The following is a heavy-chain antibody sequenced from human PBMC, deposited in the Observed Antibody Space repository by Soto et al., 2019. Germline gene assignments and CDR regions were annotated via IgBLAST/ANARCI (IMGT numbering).Heavy chain of an antibody. Sequence: QVQLVESGGGVVQPGRSLRLSCAASGLTFNNYGMHWVRQAPGKGLEWVAVLSYDGSNTYYADSVKGRFTISRDGSKNTLHLQMNSLKTEDTAVYYCAKDYLQQLVRGWFDHWGQGTLVTVSS. D-gene: IGHD6-13*01. J-gene: IGHJ5*02. CDR3: AKDYLQQLVRGWFDH. CDR2: LSYDGSNT. V-gene: IGHV3-30*18. CDR1: GLTFNNYG.